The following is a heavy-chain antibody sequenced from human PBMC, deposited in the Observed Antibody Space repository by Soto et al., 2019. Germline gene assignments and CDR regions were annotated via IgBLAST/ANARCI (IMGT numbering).Heavy chain of an antibody. D-gene: IGHD3-9*01. CDR2: ISSSSSYT. V-gene: IGHV3-11*05. J-gene: IGHJ6*02. CDR3: ARDEFVRYFDWLSPTPLLGMDV. Sequence: GGSLRLSCAASGFTFSDYYMSWIRQAPGKGLEWVLYISSSSSYTNYADSVKGRFTISRDNAKNSLYLQMNSLRAEDTAVYYCARDEFVRYFDWLSPTPLLGMDVWGQGTTVTVS. CDR1: GFTFSDYY.